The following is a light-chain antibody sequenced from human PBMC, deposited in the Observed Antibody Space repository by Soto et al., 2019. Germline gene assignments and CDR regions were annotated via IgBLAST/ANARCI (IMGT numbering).Light chain of an antibody. CDR1: QSVSSSY. J-gene: IGKJ1*01. CDR2: GAS. CDR3: QQYGSSPLWT. Sequence: EIVLTQSPGTLSLSPGERATLSCRASQSVSSSYLAWYQQKPGQAPRLLIYGASSRATGIPDTFSGSGSGTDLTLTISRLEPEDFAVYYCQQYGSSPLWTFGQGTKVDIK. V-gene: IGKV3-20*01.